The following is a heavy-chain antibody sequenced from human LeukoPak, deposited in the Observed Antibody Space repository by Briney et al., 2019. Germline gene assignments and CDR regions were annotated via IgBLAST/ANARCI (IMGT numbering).Heavy chain of an antibody. CDR2: ISGSGATT. J-gene: IGHJ4*02. CDR3: ARGPSGYHNT. V-gene: IGHV3-23*01. Sequence: GGSLRLSCAASGFTLSTYAMSWVRQAPGKGLEWVSSISGSGATTYYADSVQGRFTISRDNSKNTLYVQMNSLRAEDTAVYYCARGPSGYHNTGGQGTLVTVSS. D-gene: IGHD5-12*01. CDR1: GFTLSTYA.